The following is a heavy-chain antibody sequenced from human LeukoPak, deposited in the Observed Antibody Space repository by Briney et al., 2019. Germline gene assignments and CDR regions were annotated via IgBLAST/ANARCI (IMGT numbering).Heavy chain of an antibody. CDR2: MNPNSGNT. V-gene: IGHV1-8*01. J-gene: IGHJ4*01. Sequence: GASVKVSCKASGYTFTSYDINWVRQATGQGLEWMGWMNPNSGNTGYAQKFQGRVTMTRNTSISTAYMELSSLRSEDTAVYYCATHRGTTVTTTDYWGQEPWSPSPQ. D-gene: IGHD4-17*01. CDR3: ATHRGTTVTTTDY. CDR1: GYTFTSYD.